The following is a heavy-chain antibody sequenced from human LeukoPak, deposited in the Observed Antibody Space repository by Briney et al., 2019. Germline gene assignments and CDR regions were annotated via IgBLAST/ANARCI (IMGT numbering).Heavy chain of an antibody. D-gene: IGHD3-22*01. CDR3: ARIRNSAWTRSWFFDS. V-gene: IGHV2-70*16. CDR1: GFSLSTFGMS. J-gene: IGHJ4*02. Sequence: ESGPVLLKPTETLTLTCTFSGFSLSTFGMSVSWIRQPPGKALDWLARIDWDGDKFYSASLKTRLTISKDTSRNQVVLTMTNVDPADTATYHCARIRNSAWTRSWFFDSWGQGTLVTVSS. CDR2: IDWDGDK.